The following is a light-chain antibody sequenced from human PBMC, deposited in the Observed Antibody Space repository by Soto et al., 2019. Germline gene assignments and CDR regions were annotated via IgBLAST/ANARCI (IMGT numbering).Light chain of an antibody. CDR2: DAS. CDR3: QQCSKWPLT. J-gene: IGKJ4*01. CDR1: QSVSTC. V-gene: IGKV3-11*01. Sequence: EIVLTQSPASLSLSPGERATLFCRATQSVSTCLAWYQQKPGQAPRLLIYDASTRATGVPARFSGSGSGTDFTLTFSNLESDDFAVYYCQQCSKWPLTFGGGTKVEIK.